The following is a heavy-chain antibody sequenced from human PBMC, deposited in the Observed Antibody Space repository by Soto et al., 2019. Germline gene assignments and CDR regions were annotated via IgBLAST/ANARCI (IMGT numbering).Heavy chain of an antibody. CDR2: IFHSGRT. CDR3: ARANLRSGWTFDH. CDR1: GASIISNDW. Sequence: SETLSLTCSVCGASIISNDWWIWIRQTPGKGLEWIGEIFHSGRTNYSPSFKSRVTISVDTSKSQFSLEMASVTAADTAVYYCARANLRSGWTFDHWGQGSPVTVSS. V-gene: IGHV4-4*02. J-gene: IGHJ4*02. D-gene: IGHD6-19*01.